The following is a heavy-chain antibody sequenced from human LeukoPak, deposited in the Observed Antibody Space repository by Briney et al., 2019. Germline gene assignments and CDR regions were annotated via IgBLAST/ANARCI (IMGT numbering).Heavy chain of an antibody. D-gene: IGHD2-15*01. V-gene: IGHV4-59*01. CDR2: IYYSGST. CDR1: GGSISSYY. Sequence: SETLSLTCTVSGGSISSYYWSWIRQPPGKGLELIGYIYYSGSTNYNPSLKSRVTISVDTSKNQFSLKLSSVTAADTAVYYCARVSSGVYFDYWGEGTLVTVSS. J-gene: IGHJ4*01. CDR3: ARVSSGVYFDY.